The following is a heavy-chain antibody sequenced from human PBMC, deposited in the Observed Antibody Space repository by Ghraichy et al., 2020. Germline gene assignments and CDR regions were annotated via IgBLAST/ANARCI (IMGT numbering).Heavy chain of an antibody. CDR3: ARGVLLWFGEPELPNLNHFDY. V-gene: IGHV4-39*01. Sequence: SETLSLTCTVSGGSISSSSYYWGWIRQPPGKGLEWIGSIYYSGSTYYNPSLKSRVTISVDTSKNQFSLKLSSVTAADTAVYYCARGVLLWFGEPELPNLNHFDYWGQGTLVTVSS. CDR2: IYYSGST. J-gene: IGHJ4*02. D-gene: IGHD3-10*01. CDR1: GGSISSSSYY.